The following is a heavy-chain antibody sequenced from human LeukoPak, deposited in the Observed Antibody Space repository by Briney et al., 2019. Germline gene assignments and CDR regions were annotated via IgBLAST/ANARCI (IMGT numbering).Heavy chain of an antibody. D-gene: IGHD2-2*01. CDR2: ISDSGGGT. V-gene: IGHV3-23*01. J-gene: IGHJ4*02. CDR3: AKNSAPLVVVPAAIFY. CDR1: GFTFSTYA. Sequence: GGSLRLSCAASGFTFSTYAKTWVRQAPGKGPEWVSAISDSGGGTYYADSVKGRFTISRDNSKNTLYLQMNSLRAEDTAVYYCAKNSAPLVVVPAAIFYWGQGTLVTVSS.